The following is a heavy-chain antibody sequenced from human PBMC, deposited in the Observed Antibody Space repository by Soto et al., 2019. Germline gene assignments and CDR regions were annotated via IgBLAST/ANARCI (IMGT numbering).Heavy chain of an antibody. Sequence: PSESLSLTCIVSVGSISISRYYWGWIRQPPGKGLEWIGSIYYSGSTYYNPSLKSRVTISVDTSKNQSSLKLSSVTAADTAVFYCARHRARNWFDPWGQGTLVTVSS. CDR2: IYYSGST. CDR3: ARHRARNWFDP. D-gene: IGHD6-6*01. J-gene: IGHJ5*02. CDR1: VGSISISRYY. V-gene: IGHV4-39*01.